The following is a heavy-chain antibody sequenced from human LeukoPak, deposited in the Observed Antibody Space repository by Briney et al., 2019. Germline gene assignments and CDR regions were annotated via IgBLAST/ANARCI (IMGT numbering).Heavy chain of an antibody. V-gene: IGHV4-30-4*07. CDR3: ARKDGSRVMVRGVGYFDY. Sequence: SETLSLTCTVSGGSISSGGYSWSWIRQPPGKGLEWIGYIYYSGSTYYNPSLKSRVTISVDTSKNQFSLKLSSVTAADTAVYYCARKDGSRVMVRGVGYFDYWGQGTLVTVSS. J-gene: IGHJ4*02. CDR2: IYYSGST. D-gene: IGHD3-10*01. CDR1: GGSISSGGYS.